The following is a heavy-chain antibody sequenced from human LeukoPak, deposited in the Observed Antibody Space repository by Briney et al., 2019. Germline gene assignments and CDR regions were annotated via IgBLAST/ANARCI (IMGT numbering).Heavy chain of an antibody. J-gene: IGHJ5*02. CDR2: IYYSGNT. CDR3: ARRDYDSGGHYGPDNWFDP. CDR1: GGAISYSSYY. Sequence: SQTLSLTCSVSGGAISYSSYYWSWIRQHPGKGLEWIGYIYYSGNTYYNPSLKSRVTISVDTSNNQFSLKMSSVTAADTAVYYCARRDYDSGGHYGPDNWFDPWGQGIQVTVSP. D-gene: IGHD3-22*01. V-gene: IGHV4-31*03.